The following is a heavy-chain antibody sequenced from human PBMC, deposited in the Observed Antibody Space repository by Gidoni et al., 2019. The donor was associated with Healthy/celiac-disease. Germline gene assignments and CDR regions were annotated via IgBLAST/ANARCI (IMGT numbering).Heavy chain of an antibody. J-gene: IGHJ4*02. CDR2: TRNKANSYTT. CDR3: ARVDYGDYLPLDY. CDR1: GFTFSDHY. D-gene: IGHD4-17*01. V-gene: IGHV3-72*01. Sequence: EVQLVESGGGLVQPGGSLRLSCAASGFTFSDHYMDWVRQAPGKGLEWVGRTRNKANSYTTEYAASVKGRFTISRDDSKNSLYLQMNSLKTEDTAVYYCARVDYGDYLPLDYWGQGTLVTVSS.